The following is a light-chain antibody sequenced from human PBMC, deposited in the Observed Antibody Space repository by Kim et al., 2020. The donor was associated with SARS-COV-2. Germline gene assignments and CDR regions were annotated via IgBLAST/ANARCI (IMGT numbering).Light chain of an antibody. Sequence: GERATLSCRASQSVSTSYLAWYQQNPGQAPRLLIYGASSRATGIPDRFSGSGSGTDFTLTISRLEPEDFAVYYCQQLGTFGQGTKVDIK. J-gene: IGKJ2*01. CDR2: GAS. V-gene: IGKV3-20*01. CDR3: QQLGT. CDR1: QSVSTSY.